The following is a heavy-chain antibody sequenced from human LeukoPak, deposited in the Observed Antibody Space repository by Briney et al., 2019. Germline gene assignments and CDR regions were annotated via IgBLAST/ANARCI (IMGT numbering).Heavy chain of an antibody. CDR1: GDSISNSY. CDR3: ARENYYDSSGYSEGMDV. V-gene: IGHV4-4*07. D-gene: IGHD3-22*01. Sequence: EPSETLSLTCTVSGDSISNSYWSWVRQPAGKGLEWIGRMYVSGTTNYNPSLRSRVTMSVDTSKNQFSLRLNSVTAADTAVYYCARENYYDSSGYSEGMDVWGQGTTVTVS. CDR2: MYVSGTT. J-gene: IGHJ6*02.